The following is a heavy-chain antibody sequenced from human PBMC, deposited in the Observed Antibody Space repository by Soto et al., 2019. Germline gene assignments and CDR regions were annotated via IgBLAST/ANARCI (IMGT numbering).Heavy chain of an antibody. V-gene: IGHV3-21*01. D-gene: IGHD3-22*01. J-gene: IGHJ4*02. CDR2: ISSSSSYI. CDR3: ARDTSDSSGYYLLDY. CDR1: GFTFSSYS. Sequence: EVQLVASGGGLVKPGGSLRLSCAASGFTFSSYSMNWVRQAPGKGLEWVSSISSSSSYIYYADSVKGRFTISRDNAKNSLYLQMNSLRAEDTAVYYCARDTSDSSGYYLLDYWGQGTLVTVSS.